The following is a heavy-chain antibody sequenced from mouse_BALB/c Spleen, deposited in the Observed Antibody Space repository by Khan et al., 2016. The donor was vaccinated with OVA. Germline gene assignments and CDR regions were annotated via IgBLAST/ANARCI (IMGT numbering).Heavy chain of an antibody. D-gene: IGHD2-5*01. V-gene: IGHV14-1*02. CDR2: IDPENGNT. CDR3: ARRGESNYWFAY. Sequence: VQLKQSGAELVRPGALVKLSCKASGFNIKDYYMLWVKQRPEQGLEWIGWIDPENGNTIYAPKLQAQAFITVDTSSNTAYLQLSSLTSEDTAGYYCARRGESNYWFAYWGQGTLVTVSA. J-gene: IGHJ3*01. CDR1: GFNIKDYY.